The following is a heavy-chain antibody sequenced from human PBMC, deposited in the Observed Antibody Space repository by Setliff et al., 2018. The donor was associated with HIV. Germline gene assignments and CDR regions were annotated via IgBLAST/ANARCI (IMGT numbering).Heavy chain of an antibody. J-gene: IGHJ6*03. CDR3: ARVGAATASYYYYYMDV. V-gene: IGHV3-21*01. CDR2: ISSSSSYI. D-gene: IGHD1-26*01. CDR1: GFTFSSYS. Sequence: GGSLRLSCAASGFTFSSYSMNWVRQAPGKGLERVSSISSSSSYIYYADSVKGRFTISRDNAKNSLYLQMNSLRAEDTAVYYCARVGAATASYYYYYMDVWGKGTTVTVSS.